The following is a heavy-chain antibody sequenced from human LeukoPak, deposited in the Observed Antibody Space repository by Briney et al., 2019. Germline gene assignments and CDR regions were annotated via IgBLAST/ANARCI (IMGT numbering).Heavy chain of an antibody. V-gene: IGHV1-69*05. CDR1: GGTFSSYA. Sequence: SVKVSCKASGGTFSSYAISWVRQAPGQGLEWMGGIIPIFGTANYAQKFQGRVTITTDESTSTAYMELSSLRSEDTAVYYCASTHPGVYYYYMDVWGTGTTVTVSS. D-gene: IGHD3-10*01. CDR3: ASTHPGVYYYYMDV. J-gene: IGHJ6*03. CDR2: IIPIFGTA.